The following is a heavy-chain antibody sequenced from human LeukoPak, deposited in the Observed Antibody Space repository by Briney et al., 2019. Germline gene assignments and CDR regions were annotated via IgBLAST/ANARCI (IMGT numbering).Heavy chain of an antibody. CDR1: GFTFSNDW. Sequence: GGSLRLSCAASGFTFSNDWMHWVRQAPGKGLVWVSRINTDGSTTTYADSVKGRFTVSRDNAKNTLYLQMNSLRVEDTAVYYCARGRGGSYHYWGQGTLVTVSS. J-gene: IGHJ4*02. CDR3: ARGRGGSYHY. D-gene: IGHD1-26*01. V-gene: IGHV3-74*01. CDR2: INTDGSTT.